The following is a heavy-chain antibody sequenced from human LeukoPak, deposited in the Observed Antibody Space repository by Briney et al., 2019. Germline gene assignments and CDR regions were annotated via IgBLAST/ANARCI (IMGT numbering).Heavy chain of an antibody. CDR3: ARGKTFYGMDV. Sequence: KASETLSLTCTVSDGAIISSSHYWGWIRQPPGKGLEWIGSIYYSGSTYYNPSLKSRVTISVDTSKHQFSLKLSSVTATDTGVFYCARGKTFYGMDVWGQGTTVTVSS. V-gene: IGHV4-39*01. J-gene: IGHJ6*02. CDR2: IYYSGST. CDR1: DGAIISSSHY.